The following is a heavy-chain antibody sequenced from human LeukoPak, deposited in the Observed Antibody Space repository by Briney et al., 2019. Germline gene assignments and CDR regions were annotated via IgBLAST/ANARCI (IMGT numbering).Heavy chain of an antibody. Sequence: PGGSLRLSCAASGFTFSSYWMSWVRQAPGKGLEWVANIKQDGSEKYYVDSVKGRFTISRDNAKNSLYLQMNSLRAEDTAVYYCARDNMVAKSITMVRGKNYYYYYMDVWGKGTTVTISS. CDR2: IKQDGSEK. CDR1: GFTFSSYW. J-gene: IGHJ6*03. CDR3: ARDNMVAKSITMVRGKNYYYYYMDV. D-gene: IGHD3-10*01. V-gene: IGHV3-7*01.